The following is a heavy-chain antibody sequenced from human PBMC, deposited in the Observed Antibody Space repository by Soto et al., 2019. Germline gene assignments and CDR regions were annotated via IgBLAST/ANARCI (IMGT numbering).Heavy chain of an antibody. CDR2: ISSSSSYI. CDR1: GFTCSSYS. V-gene: IGHV3-21*01. Sequence: PRGSLRLSCAASGFTCSSYSMNWVRQAPGKGLEWVSSISSSSSYIYYADSVKGRFTISRDNAKNSLYLQMNSLRAEDTAVYYCARDMVAAAGTGDYWGQGTLVTVSS. CDR3: ARDMVAAAGTGDY. J-gene: IGHJ4*02. D-gene: IGHD6-13*01.